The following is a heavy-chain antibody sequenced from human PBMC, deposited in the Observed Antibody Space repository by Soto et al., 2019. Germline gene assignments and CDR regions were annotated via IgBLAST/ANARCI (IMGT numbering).Heavy chain of an antibody. CDR1: GFSFSDSA. D-gene: IGHD1-26*01. CDR3: TKYSGTSSAPAA. CDR2: IGSKGQNYAT. V-gene: IGHV3-73*02. J-gene: IGHJ5*02. Sequence: EVQLVESGGGLVQPGGSLKLSCAASGFSFSDSAMHWVRQASGKGLEWVGRIGSKGQNYATTYAASVKGRFFMSTDXSKNTAHLQMNSLKTEDTAVYYCTKYSGTSSAPAALGQGTLVTVSS.